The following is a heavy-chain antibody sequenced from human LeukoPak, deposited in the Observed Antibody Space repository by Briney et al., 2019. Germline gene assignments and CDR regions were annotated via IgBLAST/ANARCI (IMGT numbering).Heavy chain of an antibody. D-gene: IGHD3-9*01. CDR3: ASAFDILTGYHSNWFDP. Sequence: PSETLSLTCAVYGGSFSGHYWSWIRQPPGKGLEWIGEINHSGSTNYNPSLKSRVTISVDTSKNQFSLKLSSVTAADTAVYYCASAFDILTGYHSNWFDPWGQGTLVTVSS. J-gene: IGHJ5*02. V-gene: IGHV4-34*01. CDR1: GGSFSGHY. CDR2: INHSGST.